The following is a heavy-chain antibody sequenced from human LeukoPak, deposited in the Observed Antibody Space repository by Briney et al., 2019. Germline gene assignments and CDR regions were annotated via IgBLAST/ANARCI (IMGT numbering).Heavy chain of an antibody. CDR1: GGSFSGYY. Sequence: SETLSLTCAVYGGSFSGYYWSWIRRPPGKGLEWIGEINHSGSTNYNPSLKSRVTISVDTSKNQFSLKLSSVTAADTAVYYCARASAHYYGSGSYYIPFGYWGQGTLVTVSS. CDR2: INHSGST. J-gene: IGHJ4*02. D-gene: IGHD3-10*01. V-gene: IGHV4-34*01. CDR3: ARASAHYYGSGSYYIPFGY.